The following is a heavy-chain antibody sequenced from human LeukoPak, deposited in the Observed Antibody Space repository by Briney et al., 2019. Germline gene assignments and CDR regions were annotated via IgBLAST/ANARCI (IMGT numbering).Heavy chain of an antibody. D-gene: IGHD6-13*01. J-gene: IGHJ4*02. CDR3: ARSQSSSLIDY. CDR1: GFSFSAYG. V-gene: IGHV3-33*01. CDR2: IWYDGSSK. Sequence: AGRSLRLSCAASGFSFSAYGVHWVRQAPGKGLEWVAVIWYDGSSKDYADSVKGRFTFSRDNSKNTLYLQMNSLTVEDTAVYYCARSQSSSLIDYWGQGTLVIVSS.